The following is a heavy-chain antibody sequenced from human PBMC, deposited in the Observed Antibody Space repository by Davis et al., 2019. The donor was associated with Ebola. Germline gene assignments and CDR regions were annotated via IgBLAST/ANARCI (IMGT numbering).Heavy chain of an antibody. D-gene: IGHD6-19*01. CDR2: IKEDGSEE. CDR3: ARGDSGDWYFYGPTDYYYYALDV. Sequence: PGGSLRLSCAASGFTFSSHWMTWVRQSPGKGLEWVANIKEDGSEEYYVDSVKGRFTISRDNAKNSLYLLMNSLRADDTAVYYCARGDSGDWYFYGPTDYYYYALDVWGQGTTVTVSS. CDR1: GFTFSSHW. V-gene: IGHV3-7*03. J-gene: IGHJ6*02.